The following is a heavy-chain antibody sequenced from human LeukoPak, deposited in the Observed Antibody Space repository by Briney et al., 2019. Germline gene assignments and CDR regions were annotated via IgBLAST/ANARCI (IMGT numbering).Heavy chain of an antibody. CDR2: INTNTGNP. CDR1: GYTFTSYA. CDR3: AREGAYCSSTSCHLQNWFDP. Sequence: GASVKVSCKASGYTFTSYAMNWVRQAPGQGLEWMGWINTNTGNPTYAQGFTGRFVFSLDTSVSTAYLQISSLKAEDTAVYYCAREGAYCSSTSCHLQNWFDPWGQGTLVTVS. V-gene: IGHV7-4-1*02. D-gene: IGHD2-2*01. J-gene: IGHJ5*02.